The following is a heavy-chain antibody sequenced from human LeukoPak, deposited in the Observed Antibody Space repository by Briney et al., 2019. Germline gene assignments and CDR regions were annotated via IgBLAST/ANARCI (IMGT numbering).Heavy chain of an antibody. CDR2: IIPILGIA. D-gene: IGHD3-22*01. CDR3: ARSYYDSSGYLVIDY. V-gene: IGHV1-69*04. J-gene: IGHJ4*02. Sequence: ASVKVSCKASGGTFSSYAISWVRQAPGQGLEWMGRIIPILGIANYAQKFQGRVTITADKSTSTAYMELSSLRSEDTAVYYCARSYYDSSGYLVIDYWGQGTLVTVSS. CDR1: GGTFSSYA.